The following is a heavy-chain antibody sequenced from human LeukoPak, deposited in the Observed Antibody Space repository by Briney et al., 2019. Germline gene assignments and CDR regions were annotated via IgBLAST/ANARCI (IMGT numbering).Heavy chain of an antibody. J-gene: IGHJ4*02. D-gene: IGHD6-25*01. Sequence: HGESLKISCQASGHAFPTFWIGWVRRMPGRGLEWMGIIYLGDSDTKYSPSLQGQVTISADKSTSTAYLHWSSLRASDTATYYCARHSGFSSSGYFDYWGQGTPVTVSS. CDR3: ARHSGFSSSGYFDY. CDR1: GHAFPTFW. V-gene: IGHV5-51*01. CDR2: IYLGDSDT.